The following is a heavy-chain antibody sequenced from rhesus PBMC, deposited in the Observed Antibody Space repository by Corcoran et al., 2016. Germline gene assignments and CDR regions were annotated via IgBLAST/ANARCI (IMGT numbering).Heavy chain of an antibody. V-gene: IGHV1-111*02. J-gene: IGHJ4*01. CDR2: VDPEDDEA. CDR3: ARGYCIGSDCYAYFDY. Sequence: EVQLVQSGAEVKKPGASVKISCKASGYTFTDYYVHWVRQAPGKEFEWMGRVDPEDDEAIHAQKFQDRVTITADTSQATAYMELSSLRSEDTAVYYCARGYCIGSDCYAYFDYWGQGVLVTVSS. D-gene: IGHD2-21*01. CDR1: GYTFTDYY.